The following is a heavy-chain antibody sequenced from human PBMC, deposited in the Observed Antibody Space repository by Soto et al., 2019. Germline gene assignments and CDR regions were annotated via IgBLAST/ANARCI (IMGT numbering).Heavy chain of an antibody. V-gene: IGHV3-21*01. Sequence: EVQLVESGGGLVKPGGSLRLSCAASGLTFSSYSMNWVRQAPGKGLEWVSSISSSSSYIYYADSVKGRFTISRDNAKNSLYLQMNSLRAEDTAVYYCAGPGIAAAGHYYGMDVWGQGTTVTVSS. D-gene: IGHD6-13*01. CDR1: GLTFSSYS. J-gene: IGHJ6*02. CDR2: ISSSSSYI. CDR3: AGPGIAAAGHYYGMDV.